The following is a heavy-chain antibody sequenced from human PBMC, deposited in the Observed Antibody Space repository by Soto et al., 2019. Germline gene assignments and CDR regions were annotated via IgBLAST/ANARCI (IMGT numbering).Heavy chain of an antibody. Sequence: GASVKVSCKASGGTFSSYTISWVRQAPGQVLEWMGRIIPILGIANYAQKFQGRVTITAYKSTSTAYMELSSLRSEDTAVYYCARKVSSIAAYDYWGQGTLVTVSS. D-gene: IGHD6-6*01. CDR1: GGTFSSYT. V-gene: IGHV1-69*02. CDR3: ARKVSSIAAYDY. CDR2: IIPILGIA. J-gene: IGHJ4*02.